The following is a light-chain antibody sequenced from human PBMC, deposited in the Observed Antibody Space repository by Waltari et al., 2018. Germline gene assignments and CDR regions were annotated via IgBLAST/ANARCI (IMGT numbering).Light chain of an antibody. CDR1: SSNLGAGLD. CDR3: QSYDGSLSGSRV. Sequence: QSVLTQPPSVSGAPGQRVTISCPGTSSNLGAGLDVHWYQQLPRTAPQRLIYGNTNRPSGVPDRFSGSKSGTSASLAITGLQAEDEADYYCQSYDGSLSGSRVFGGGTKVTVL. V-gene: IGLV1-40*01. J-gene: IGLJ3*02. CDR2: GNT.